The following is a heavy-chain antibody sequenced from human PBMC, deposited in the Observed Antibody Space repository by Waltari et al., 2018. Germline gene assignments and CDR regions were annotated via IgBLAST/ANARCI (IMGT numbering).Heavy chain of an antibody. Sequence: EVQLVESGGDLVQPGGSLRLSCVASGFMFSNYWMSWVRQAPGKGLEWVANINLDGGGTYYVGSVKGRFTISRDNAKNSLYLLMNSLRVEDTALYYCARDRDSSDYWGQGPLVTVSS. V-gene: IGHV3-7*01. D-gene: IGHD6-13*01. CDR3: ARDRDSSDY. J-gene: IGHJ4*02. CDR2: INLDGGGT. CDR1: GFMFSNYW.